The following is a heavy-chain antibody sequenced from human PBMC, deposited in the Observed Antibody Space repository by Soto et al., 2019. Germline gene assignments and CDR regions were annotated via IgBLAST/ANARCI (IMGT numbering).Heavy chain of an antibody. CDR2: IYYSGST. D-gene: IGHD4-4*01. V-gene: IGHV4-31*02. CDR1: GGCISSGCYY. J-gene: IGHJ6*02. CDR3: ARESASNYGYYYYGMDV. Sequence: LCGGCISSGCYYWSWIRQLPGKGLEWLGYIYYSGSTYYNPSLKSRVTISVDTSKNQFSLKLSSVTAADTAVYYCARESASNYGYYYYGMDVWGQGTTVTASS.